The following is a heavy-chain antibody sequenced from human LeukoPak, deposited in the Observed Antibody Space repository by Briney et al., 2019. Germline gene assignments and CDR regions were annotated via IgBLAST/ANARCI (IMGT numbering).Heavy chain of an antibody. J-gene: IGHJ6*02. Sequence: GGSLRLSCAASGFTFSDYYMSWIRQAPGKGLEWVSYISSSGSTIYYADSVKGRFTISRDNAKNSLYLQMNSLRAEDTAVYYCAGSTVTTVYYYYGMDVWGQGTTVTVSS. CDR2: ISSSGSTI. D-gene: IGHD4-17*01. V-gene: IGHV3-11*01. CDR3: AGSTVTTVYYYYGMDV. CDR1: GFTFSDYY.